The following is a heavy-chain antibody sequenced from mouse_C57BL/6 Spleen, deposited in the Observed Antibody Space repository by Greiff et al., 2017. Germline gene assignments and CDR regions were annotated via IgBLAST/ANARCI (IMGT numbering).Heavy chain of an antibody. CDR2: IYPGDGDT. J-gene: IGHJ4*01. CDR1: GYAFSSSW. CDR3: ARSSHYVSVMDY. Sequence: QVQLKESGPELVKPGASVKISCKASGYAFSSSWMNWVKQRPGKGLEWIGRIYPGDGDTNYNGKFKGRATLTADKSSSTAYMQRSSLTSEDSAVYFCARSSHYVSVMDYWGQGTSVTVSS. V-gene: IGHV1-82*01. D-gene: IGHD1-1*01.